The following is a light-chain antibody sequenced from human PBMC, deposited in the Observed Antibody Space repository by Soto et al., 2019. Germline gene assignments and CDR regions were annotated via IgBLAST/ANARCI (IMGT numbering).Light chain of an antibody. Sequence: EIVLTQSPGSLSLSPGERATISCRASQSVSGSYLAWYQQRPGQAPRLLIYGASSRATGIPDRFSGSGSGTDITLTITRLEPEDFAVYYCQQYGSSRWTFGRGTKVEIK. V-gene: IGKV3-20*01. CDR3: QQYGSSRWT. CDR1: QSVSGSY. J-gene: IGKJ1*01. CDR2: GAS.